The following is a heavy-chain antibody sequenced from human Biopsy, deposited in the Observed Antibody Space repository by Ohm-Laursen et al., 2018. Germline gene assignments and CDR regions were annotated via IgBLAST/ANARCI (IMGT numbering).Heavy chain of an antibody. D-gene: IGHD4-11*01. V-gene: IGHV3-74*01. CDR2: IKRDGTTT. Sequence: GSLRLSCAAFGFAFSNYYMHWVRQAPGKRLLWVSRIKRDGTTTDYAESVKGRFTISRDNAKNTLYLQMNSLRAEDTAVYYCARGGFFAYSTFDYWGQGALVTVSS. CDR1: GFAFSNYY. J-gene: IGHJ4*02. CDR3: ARGGFFAYSTFDY.